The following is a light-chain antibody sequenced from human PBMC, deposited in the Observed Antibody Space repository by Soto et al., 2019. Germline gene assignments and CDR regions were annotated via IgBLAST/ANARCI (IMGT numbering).Light chain of an antibody. CDR1: QSVTNRY. J-gene: IGKJ5*01. Sequence: EIVLTQSPDTLSLSPGEGATLSCRASQSVTNRYLAWYQHKPGQAPRLLIYGASTRATGIPDRFSGSGFETDSSLTISRLEPEDFAVYFCQQYSTSPPITFGQGTRLEIK. CDR2: GAS. V-gene: IGKV3-20*01. CDR3: QQYSTSPPIT.